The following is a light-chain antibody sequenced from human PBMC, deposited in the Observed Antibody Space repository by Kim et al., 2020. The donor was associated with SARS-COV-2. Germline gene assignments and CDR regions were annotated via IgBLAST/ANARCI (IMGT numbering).Light chain of an antibody. V-gene: IGLV4-60*03. Sequence: QPVLTQSSSASASLGSSVKLTCTLSSGHSSYIIAWHQQQPGKAPRYLMKLEGSGSYNKGSRVPDRFSGSSSGADRYLTISNLQSEDEADYYCETWDSNTRVFGGGTQLTVL. CDR2: LEGSGSY. CDR3: ETWDSNTRV. J-gene: IGLJ3*02. CDR1: SGHSSYI.